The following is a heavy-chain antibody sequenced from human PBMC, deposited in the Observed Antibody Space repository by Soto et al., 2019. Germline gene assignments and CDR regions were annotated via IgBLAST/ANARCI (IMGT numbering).Heavy chain of an antibody. J-gene: IGHJ6*02. D-gene: IGHD3-16*02. CDR3: ARVTYRISAAPFRYDGMAL. V-gene: IGHV3-33*01. CDR1: GFTFRSYG. Sequence: QVQLVESGGGVVQPGRSLRLSCAASGFTFRSYGMHWVRQAPGKVLEWVAVIWSDGGNKHYADSGKGRFTISRDNSKNTLYLQMKRLRAEDTAFYYCARVTYRISAAPFRYDGMALWGQGTTVTDSS. CDR2: IWSDGGNK.